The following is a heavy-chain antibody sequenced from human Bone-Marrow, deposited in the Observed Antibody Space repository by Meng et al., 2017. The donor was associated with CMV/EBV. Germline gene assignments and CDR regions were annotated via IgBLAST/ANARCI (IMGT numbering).Heavy chain of an antibody. J-gene: IGHJ6*02. V-gene: IGHV4-59*01. Sequence: SETLSLTCTVSGGSISSYYWSWIRQPPGKGLEWIGYIYYSGSTNYNPSLKSRVTISVDTSKNQFSLKLSSVTAADTAVYYCARGRGHGYSYASYYYGMDVWGQGTTVTVSS. D-gene: IGHD5-18*01. CDR2: IYYSGST. CDR3: ARGRGHGYSYASYYYGMDV. CDR1: GGSISSYY.